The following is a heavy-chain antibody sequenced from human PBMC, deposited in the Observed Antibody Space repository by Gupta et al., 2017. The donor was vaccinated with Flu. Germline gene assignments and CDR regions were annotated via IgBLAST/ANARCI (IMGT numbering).Heavy chain of an antibody. CDR3: VRERGPFDGFDI. CDR2: IWSDGNNK. J-gene: IGHJ3*02. V-gene: IGHV3-33*01. CDR1: FSSYV. Sequence: FSSYVMHWVPQAPGKGLEWVAFIWSDGNNKVYADSVKGRFTFSRDNFKNTMSLQMNSLRAEDTAVYYCVRERGPFDGFDIWGQGTMVTVSS.